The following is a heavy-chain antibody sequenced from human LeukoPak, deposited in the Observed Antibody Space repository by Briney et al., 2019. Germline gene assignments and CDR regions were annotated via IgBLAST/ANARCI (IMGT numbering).Heavy chain of an antibody. J-gene: IGHJ4*02. V-gene: IGHV4-34*01. CDR1: GGSFSGYY. CDR3: ARGSAYYYDSSGYYDY. CDR2: INHSGST. D-gene: IGHD3-22*01. Sequence: SEALSLTCAVYGGSFSGYYWSWIRQPPGKGLEWIGEINHSGSTNYNPSLKSRVTISVDTSKNQFSLKLSSVTAADTAVYYCARGSAYYYDSSGYYDYWGQGTLVTVSS.